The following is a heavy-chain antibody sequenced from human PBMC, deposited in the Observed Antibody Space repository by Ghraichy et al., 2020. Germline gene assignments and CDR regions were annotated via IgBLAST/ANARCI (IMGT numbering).Heavy chain of an antibody. J-gene: IGHJ3*02. CDR3: ASAPYYYDSSGYYGTSTAFDI. Sequence: LSLTCTVSGGSISSSSYYWGWIRQPPGKGLEWIGRIYYSGSTYYNPSLKSRVTISVDTSKNQFSLKLSSVTAADTAVYYCASAPYYYDSSGYYGTSTAFDIWGQGTMVTVSS. V-gene: IGHV4-39*01. D-gene: IGHD3-22*01. CDR1: GGSISSSSYY. CDR2: IYYSGST.